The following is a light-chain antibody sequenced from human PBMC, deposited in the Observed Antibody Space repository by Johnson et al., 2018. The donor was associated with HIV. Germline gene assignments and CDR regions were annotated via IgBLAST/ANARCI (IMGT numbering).Light chain of an antibody. CDR3: GTWDNSLSTGGV. Sequence: QSVLTQPPSVSAAPGQKVTISCSGSSSNIGNNYVSCYQQLPGTAPKILIYENNKRPSGIPDRFSGFKSGTSATLGITGLQTGDEADYYCGTWDNSLSTGGVFGTGTKVTVL. CDR2: ENN. CDR1: SSNIGNNY. V-gene: IGLV1-51*01. J-gene: IGLJ1*01.